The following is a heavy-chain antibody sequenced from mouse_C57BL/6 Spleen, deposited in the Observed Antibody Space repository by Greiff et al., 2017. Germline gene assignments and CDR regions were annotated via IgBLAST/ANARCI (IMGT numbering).Heavy chain of an antibody. J-gene: IGHJ2*01. V-gene: IGHV1-4*01. CDR1: GYTFTSYT. D-gene: IGHD1-1*01. Sequence: VQLQQSGAELARPGASVTMSCKASGYTFTSYTMHWVKQRPGQGLEWIGYINPSSGYTKYNQKFKDKATLTADKSSSTAYMQLSSLTAEDSAVYYCAREGYYGSSDYWGQGTTLTVSS. CDR2: INPSSGYT. CDR3: AREGYYGSSDY.